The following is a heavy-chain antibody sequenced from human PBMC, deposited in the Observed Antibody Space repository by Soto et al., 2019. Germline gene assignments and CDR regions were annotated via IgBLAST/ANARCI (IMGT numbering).Heavy chain of an antibody. CDR3: TTEIYSGSPFDY. D-gene: IGHD1-26*01. J-gene: IGHJ4*02. CDR2: IKSKTDGGTT. V-gene: IGHV3-15*01. CDR1: GFTFSNAW. Sequence: GGSLRISCAASGFTFSNAWMSWVRQAPGKGLEWVGRIKSKTDGGTTDYAAPVKGRFTISRDDSKNTLYLQMNSLKNEDTPVYYCTTEIYSGSPFDYWNQGTLVTVSS.